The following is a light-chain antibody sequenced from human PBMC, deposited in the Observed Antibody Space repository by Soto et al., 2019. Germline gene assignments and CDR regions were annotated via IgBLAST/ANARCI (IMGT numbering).Light chain of an antibody. J-gene: IGKJ3*01. Sequence: DIQMTQSPSSLSASVGDIVTITCRASQNINKYLNWYQQKPGKAPKLLIYAASSLQSGVPSRFSGSGSGTAFTLTISSPQPEDVATYYCQHSYSTPFTFGPGTKINIK. CDR2: AAS. V-gene: IGKV1-39*01. CDR3: QHSYSTPFT. CDR1: QNINKY.